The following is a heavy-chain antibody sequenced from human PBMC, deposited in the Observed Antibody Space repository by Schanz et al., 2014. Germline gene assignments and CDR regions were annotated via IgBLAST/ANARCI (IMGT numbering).Heavy chain of an antibody. CDR1: GFTFSDSW. V-gene: IGHV3-48*02. D-gene: IGHD3-9*01. J-gene: IGHJ6*02. CDR2: IGSSSTTM. CDR3: ARDHPHRGVTGYYNDV. Sequence: VQLVESGGGVVQPGGSLRLSCAASGFTFSDSWMHWVRQAPGRGLEWISYIGSSSTTMYYADSVKGRFTISRDNAKNSLYLQMNSLRDEDTAVYYCARDHPHRGVTGYYNDVWGQGTSVTVSS.